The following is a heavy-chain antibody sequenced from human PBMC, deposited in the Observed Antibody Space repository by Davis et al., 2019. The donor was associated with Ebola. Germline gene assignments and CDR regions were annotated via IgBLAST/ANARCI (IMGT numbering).Heavy chain of an antibody. Sequence: GESLKISCAASGFTFSDYYMSWIRQAPGKGLEWVSYISSSGSTIYYADSVKGRFTISRDNAKNSLYLQMNSLRAEDTAVYYCARDRVAVTTSDYYGMDVWGQGTTVTVSS. V-gene: IGHV3-11*01. J-gene: IGHJ6*02. CDR1: GFTFSDYY. CDR3: ARDRVAVTTSDYYGMDV. D-gene: IGHD4-11*01. CDR2: ISSSGSTI.